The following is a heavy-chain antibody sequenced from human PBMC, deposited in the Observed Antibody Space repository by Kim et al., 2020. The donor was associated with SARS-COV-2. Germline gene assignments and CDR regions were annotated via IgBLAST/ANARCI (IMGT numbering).Heavy chain of an antibody. J-gene: IGHJ4*02. D-gene: IGHD3-3*01. CDR1: GYTFTGYY. Sequence: ASVKVSCKASGYTFTGYYMHWVRQAPGQGLEWMGRINPNSGGTNYAQKFQGRVTMTRDTSISTAYMELSRLRSDDTAVYYCARDLPPEVTIFGVVIREYYFDSWGPGTLVTVSS. CDR3: ARDLPPEVTIFGVVIREYYFDS. V-gene: IGHV1-2*06. CDR2: INPNSGGT.